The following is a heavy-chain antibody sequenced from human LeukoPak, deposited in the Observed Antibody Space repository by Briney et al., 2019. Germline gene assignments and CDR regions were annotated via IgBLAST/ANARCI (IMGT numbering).Heavy chain of an antibody. Sequence: ETLSLTCXXXGGSIXSXSYYWGWIRQPPGKGLEWIESIYYSGSTYYNPSLKSRVTISVDTSKNQFSLKLSSVTAADTAVYYCARWGVGVSRFDPWGQGTLVTVSS. CDR3: ARWGVGVSRFDP. J-gene: IGHJ5*02. V-gene: IGHV4-39*01. D-gene: IGHD3-10*01. CDR1: GGSIXSXSYY. CDR2: IYYSGST.